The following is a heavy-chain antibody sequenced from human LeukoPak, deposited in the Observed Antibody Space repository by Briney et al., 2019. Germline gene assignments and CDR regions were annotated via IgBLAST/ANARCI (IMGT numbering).Heavy chain of an antibody. D-gene: IGHD6-19*01. Sequence: GGSLRLSCAASGFTFSSYAMSWVRQAPGKGLEWVSAISGSSGSTYYADSVKGRFTISRDNSKNTLYLQMNSLRAEDTAVYYCAKDWSSGWYGVLVYWGQGTLVTVSS. V-gene: IGHV3-23*01. CDR2: ISGSSGST. J-gene: IGHJ4*02. CDR1: GFTFSSYA. CDR3: AKDWSSGWYGVLVY.